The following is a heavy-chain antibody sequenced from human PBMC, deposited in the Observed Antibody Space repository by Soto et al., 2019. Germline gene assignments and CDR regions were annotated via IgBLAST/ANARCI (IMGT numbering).Heavy chain of an antibody. CDR3: ARDDYDFWSGYYPANWFDP. CDR2: ISAYNGST. J-gene: IGHJ5*02. CDR1: GYTFTSYG. V-gene: IGHV1-18*01. Sequence: ASVKVSCKASGYTFTSYGISWVRQAPGQGLEWMGWISAYNGSTNYAQKLQGRVTMTTDTSTSTAYMELRSLRSDDTAVYYCARDDYDFWSGYYPANWFDPWGQGTLVTVSS. D-gene: IGHD3-3*01.